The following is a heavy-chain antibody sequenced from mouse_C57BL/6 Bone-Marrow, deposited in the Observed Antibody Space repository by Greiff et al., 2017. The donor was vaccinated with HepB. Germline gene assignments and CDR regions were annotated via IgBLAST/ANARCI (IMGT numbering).Heavy chain of an antibody. CDR2: IYPGSGST. Sequence: QVQLQQPGAELVKPGASVKMSCKASGYTFTSYWITWVKQRPGQGLEWIGDIYPGSGSTNYNEKFKSKATLTVDTSSSTAYMQLSSLTSEDSAVYYCARWGKFDYDMDYWGQGTPVTVSS. V-gene: IGHV1-55*01. J-gene: IGHJ4*01. CDR3: ARWGKFDYDMDY. CDR1: GYTFTSYW.